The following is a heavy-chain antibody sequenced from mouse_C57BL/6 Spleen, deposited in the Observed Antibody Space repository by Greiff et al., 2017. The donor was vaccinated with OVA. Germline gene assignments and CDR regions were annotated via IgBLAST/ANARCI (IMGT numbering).Heavy chain of an antibody. CDR1: GYTFTSYW. V-gene: IGHV1-5*01. J-gene: IGHJ1*03. D-gene: IGHD1-1*01. Sequence: VQLQQSGTVLARPGASVKMSCKTSGYTFTSYWMHWVKQRPGQGLEWIGAIYPGNSDTSYNQKFKGKAKLTAVTSASTAYMELSSLTNEDSAVYYCTRDYGSSYWYFDVWGTGTTVTVSS. CDR2: IYPGNSDT. CDR3: TRDYGSSYWYFDV.